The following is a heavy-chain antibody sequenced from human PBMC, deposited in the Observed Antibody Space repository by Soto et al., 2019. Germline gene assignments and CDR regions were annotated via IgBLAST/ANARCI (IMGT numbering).Heavy chain of an antibody. CDR3: ARVKGYYYDSSGYRRAAFDI. D-gene: IGHD3-22*01. CDR1: GGSISSYY. CDR2: IYYSGST. J-gene: IGHJ3*02. V-gene: IGHV4-59*01. Sequence: ASETLSLTCTVSGGSISSYYWSWIRQPPGKGLEWIGYIYYSGSTNYNPSLKSRVTISVDTSKNQFSLKLSSVTAADTAVYYCARVKGYYYDSSGYRRAAFDIWGQGTMVTVSS.